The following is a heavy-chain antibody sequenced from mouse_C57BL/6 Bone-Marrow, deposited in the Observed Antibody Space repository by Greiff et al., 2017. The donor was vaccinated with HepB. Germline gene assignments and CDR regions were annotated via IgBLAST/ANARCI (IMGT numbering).Heavy chain of an antibody. CDR2: IHPSDSDT. V-gene: IGHV1-74*01. CDR3: AIGITTVVGDYAMDY. Sequence: QVQLQQPGAELVKPGASVKVSCKASGYTFTSYWMHWVKQRPGQGLEWIGRIHPSDSDTNYNQKFKGKATLTVDKSSSTAYMQLSSLTSEDSAVYSCAIGITTVVGDYAMDYWGQGTSVTVSS. CDR1: GYTFTSYW. D-gene: IGHD1-1*01. J-gene: IGHJ4*01.